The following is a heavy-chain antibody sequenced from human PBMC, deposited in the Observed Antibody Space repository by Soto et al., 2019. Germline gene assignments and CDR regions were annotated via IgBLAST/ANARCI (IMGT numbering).Heavy chain of an antibody. CDR2: ISGSGGST. D-gene: IGHD6-19*01. V-gene: IGHV3-23*01. CDR3: AKDVSIAVPDRGYY. CDR1: GFTFSSYA. Sequence: EVQLLESGGGLVQPGGSLRLSCAASGFTFSSYAMSWFRQAPGKGLEWVSAISGSGGSTYYADSVKGRCTISRDNYEHTLYLQMNMMRAEDTAVYYCAKDVSIAVPDRGYYWGEGTLVTVAS. J-gene: IGHJ4*02.